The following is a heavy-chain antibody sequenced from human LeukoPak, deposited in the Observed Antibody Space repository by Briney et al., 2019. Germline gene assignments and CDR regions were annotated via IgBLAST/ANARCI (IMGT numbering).Heavy chain of an antibody. CDR1: GGSFSGYY. D-gene: IGHD6-13*01. Sequence: SETLSLTCAVYGGSFSGYYWTWIRQPPGKGLEWIGYIYYSGSTNYDPSLKSRVTMSVDTPKNQFSLKLSSVTAADTAVYYCASALIAASGTAYGMDVWGQGTTVTVSS. J-gene: IGHJ6*02. CDR3: ASALIAASGTAYGMDV. CDR2: IYYSGST. V-gene: IGHV4-59*01.